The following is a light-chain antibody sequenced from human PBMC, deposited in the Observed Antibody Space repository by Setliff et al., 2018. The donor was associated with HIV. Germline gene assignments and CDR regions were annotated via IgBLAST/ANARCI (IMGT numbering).Light chain of an antibody. Sequence: QSALAQPRSMSGSPGQSVTISCTGTSSDVDAYDYVSWYQHHPGKAPKLLIYDVSERPSGVPDRFSGSKSGNTASLTISGLQAEDEADYYCSSYTSSSTYVFGTGTKVTVL. CDR1: SSDVDAYDY. CDR3: SSYTSSSTYV. J-gene: IGLJ1*01. CDR2: DVS. V-gene: IGLV2-11*01.